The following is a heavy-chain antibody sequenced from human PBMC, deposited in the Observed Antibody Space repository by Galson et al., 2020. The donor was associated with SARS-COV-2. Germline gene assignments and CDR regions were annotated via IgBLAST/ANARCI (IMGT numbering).Heavy chain of an antibody. CDR2: IIPIFGTP. J-gene: IGHJ4*02. D-gene: IGHD2-21*02. CDR3: ARGEDCGGDCAVYYLDH. Sequence: SVKVSCKPSGGSFSTYPISCVRLAPGQGLEWLGGIIPIFGTPDYARKFQGRLTITADEATSTAYMELSSLRSEDTAMYYCARGEDCGGDCAVYYLDHWGQGTLVTVSS. V-gene: IGHV1-69*13. CDR1: GGSFSTYP.